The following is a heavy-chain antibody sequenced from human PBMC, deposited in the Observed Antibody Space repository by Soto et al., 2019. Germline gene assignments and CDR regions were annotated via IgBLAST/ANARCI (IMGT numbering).Heavy chain of an antibody. V-gene: IGHV4-59*01. CDR1: GGSISSYY. J-gene: IGHJ6*02. D-gene: IGHD2-21*01. Sequence: SETLSLTCTVYGGSISSYYWSWIRQPPGKGLEWIGDIYYSGSTNYNPSLKSRVTISVDTSKNQFSLKLSSVTAADTAVYYCAGGGESYYFYGVDVWGQGTTVTVSS. CDR3: AGGGESYYFYGVDV. CDR2: IYYSGST.